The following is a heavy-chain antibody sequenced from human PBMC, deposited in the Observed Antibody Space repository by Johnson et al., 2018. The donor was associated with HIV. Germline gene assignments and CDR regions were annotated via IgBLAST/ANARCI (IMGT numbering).Heavy chain of an antibody. CDR1: GFTFSSYV. V-gene: IGHV3-20*04. D-gene: IGHD3-16*02. CDR2: INWNGGST. CDR3: AREIPYDYVWGSYRPGAFDI. J-gene: IGHJ3*02. Sequence: VQLVESGGGVVQPGRSLRLSCAASGFTFSSYVMHWIRQAPGKGLEWVSGINWNGGSTGYADSVKGRFTISRDNAKNSLYLQMNSLRAEDTALYYCAREIPYDYVWGSYRPGAFDIWGQGTMVTVSS.